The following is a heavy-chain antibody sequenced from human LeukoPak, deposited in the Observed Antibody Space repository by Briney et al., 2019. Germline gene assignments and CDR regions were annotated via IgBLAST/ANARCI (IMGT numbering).Heavy chain of an antibody. CDR1: GFTFTSYA. D-gene: IGHD2-15*01. CDR2: ISSSSSYI. CDR3: AKEGSDY. Sequence: GGSLRLSCIASGFTFTSYAMTWVRQAPGKGLEWVSSISSSSSYIYYADSVKGRFTISRDNAKNSLYLQMNSLRAEDTAVYYCAKEGSDYWGQGTLVTVSS. J-gene: IGHJ4*02. V-gene: IGHV3-21*01.